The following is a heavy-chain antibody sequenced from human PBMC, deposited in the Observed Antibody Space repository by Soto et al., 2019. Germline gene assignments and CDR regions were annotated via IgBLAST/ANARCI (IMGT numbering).Heavy chain of an antibody. CDR2: IYHSGST. J-gene: IGHJ5*02. CDR1: GGSISSSNW. V-gene: IGHV4-4*02. D-gene: IGHD2-2*01. CDR3: ARVRGNQLLGWFDP. Sequence: TLSLTCAVSGGSISSSNWWSWVRQPPGKGLEWIGEIYHSGSTNYNPSLKSRVTISVDTSKTPFTLKLTSVTAADTAVYYCARVRGNQLLGWFDPWGQGTLVTVSS.